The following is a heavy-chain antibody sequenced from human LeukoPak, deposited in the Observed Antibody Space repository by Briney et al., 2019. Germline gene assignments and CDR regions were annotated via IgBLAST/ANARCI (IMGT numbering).Heavy chain of an antibody. J-gene: IGHJ4*02. CDR3: ASPGASIAADYYFDY. V-gene: IGHV3-23*01. CDR1: GFTFSSYA. D-gene: IGHD6-13*01. CDR2: ISGSGGST. Sequence: GGPLRLSCAASGFTFSSYAMSWVRQAPGKGLEWVSAISGSGGSTYYADSVKGRFTISRDNSKNTLYLQMNSLRAEDTAVYYCASPGASIAADYYFDYWGQGTLVTVSS.